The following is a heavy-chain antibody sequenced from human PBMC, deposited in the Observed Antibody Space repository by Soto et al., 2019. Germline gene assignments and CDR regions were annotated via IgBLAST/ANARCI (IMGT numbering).Heavy chain of an antibody. J-gene: IGHJ5*02. D-gene: IGHD2-15*01. CDR1: GFVVSETY. Sequence: EVQVVESGGGLIQPGGSLRLSCAASGFVVSETYMSWVRQAPGRGLQWVSFTYSGGSTYYADSVKGRFTISRDSSRNTRYLQMNSLRVEDTTVYYCARDCGGGSCYPGLGAWGQGTLVTASS. CDR2: TYSGGST. CDR3: ARDCGGGSCYPGLGA. V-gene: IGHV3-53*01.